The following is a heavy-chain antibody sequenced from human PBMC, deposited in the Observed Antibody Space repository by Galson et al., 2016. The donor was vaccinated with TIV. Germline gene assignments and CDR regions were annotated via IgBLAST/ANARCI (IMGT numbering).Heavy chain of an antibody. Sequence: SVKVSCKASGYTFTSYDIHWVRQATGQGLEWMGWMSPNSGNTGYAQKFRGRVTMTRNTSVRTAYMELSSLRSEDTAVYYCARSGDYGDYWGQGTLVTVSS. V-gene: IGHV1-8*02. J-gene: IGHJ4*02. CDR2: MSPNSGNT. CDR1: GYTFTSYD. CDR3: ARSGDYGDY. D-gene: IGHD4-17*01.